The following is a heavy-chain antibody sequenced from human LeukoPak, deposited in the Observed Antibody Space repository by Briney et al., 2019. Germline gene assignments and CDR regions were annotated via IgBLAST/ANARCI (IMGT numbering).Heavy chain of an antibody. Sequence: ASVKVSRTASGYTFTSYGISWVRQAPGQGLEWMGWISGYNGNTNYAQNLQGRVTMTTDTSTSTAYMELRSLRSDDTAVYYCARHGDYPIGNYWGQGTLVTVSS. V-gene: IGHV1-18*01. CDR1: GYTFTSYG. J-gene: IGHJ4*02. CDR3: ARHGDYPIGNY. CDR2: ISGYNGNT. D-gene: IGHD4-17*01.